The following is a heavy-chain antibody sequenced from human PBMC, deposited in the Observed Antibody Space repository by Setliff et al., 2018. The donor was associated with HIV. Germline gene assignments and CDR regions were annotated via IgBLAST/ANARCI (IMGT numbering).Heavy chain of an antibody. Sequence: SETLSLTCTVSGGSISSSNYYWGWIRQPPGKGLEWIGNIYYSGSAYYNPSLKSRVTISVDTSKNQFSLKLSSVTAADTAVYYCARRSSWLYQNFDSWGQGTQVTVSS. CDR3: ARRSSWLYQNFDS. CDR1: GGSISSSNYY. CDR2: IYYSGSA. D-gene: IGHD6-13*01. V-gene: IGHV4-39*01. J-gene: IGHJ4*02.